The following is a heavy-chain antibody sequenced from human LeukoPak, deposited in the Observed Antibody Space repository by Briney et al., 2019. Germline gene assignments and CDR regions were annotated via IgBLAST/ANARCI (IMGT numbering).Heavy chain of an antibody. V-gene: IGHV3-23*01. Sequence: PGGSLRLSCVASGFSFGSYAMSWVRQAPGKGLEWVSGIWGSGGNTYYADSVKGRFTISRDNSKNTLYLQMNSLRAEDTAVYYCATPHNGDFWYYSDFWGQGTLVTVSS. CDR1: GFSFGSYA. CDR2: IWGSGGNT. J-gene: IGHJ4*02. D-gene: IGHD4-17*01. CDR3: ATPHNGDFWYYSDF.